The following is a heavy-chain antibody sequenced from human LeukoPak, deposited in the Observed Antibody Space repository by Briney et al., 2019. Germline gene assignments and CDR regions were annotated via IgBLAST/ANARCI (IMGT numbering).Heavy chain of an antibody. D-gene: IGHD4-17*01. CDR1: GGTFSSYA. J-gene: IGHJ6*04. CDR2: IIPIFGTA. V-gene: IGHV1-69*06. Sequence: GASVKVSCKASGGTFSSYAISWVRQAPGQGLEWMGGIIPIFGTANYAQKFQGRVTITADKSTSTAYMELSRLRSDDTAVYYCARGRTVTTYMDVWGKGTTVTVSS. CDR3: ARGRTVTTYMDV.